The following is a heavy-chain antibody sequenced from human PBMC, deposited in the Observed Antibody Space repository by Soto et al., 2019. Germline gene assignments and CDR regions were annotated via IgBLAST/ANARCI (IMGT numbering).Heavy chain of an antibody. Sequence: GGSLRLSCAASGFTFSSYAMSWVRQAPGKGLEWVSAISGSGGSTYYADSVKGRFTISRDNSKKTLYLQMNSLRAEDTAVYYCAKQLYDYIWGSYVDYWGQGTLVTVSS. J-gene: IGHJ4*02. V-gene: IGHV3-23*01. CDR1: GFTFSSYA. CDR3: AKQLYDYIWGSYVDY. CDR2: ISGSGGST. D-gene: IGHD3-16*01.